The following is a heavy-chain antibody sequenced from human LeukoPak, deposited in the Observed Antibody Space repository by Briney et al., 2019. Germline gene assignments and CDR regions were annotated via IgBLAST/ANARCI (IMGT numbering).Heavy chain of an antibody. D-gene: IGHD4-17*01. CDR1: GGTFSSYA. Sequence: SVKVSCKASGGTFSSYAISWVRQAPGQGLEWMGGIIPIFGTANYAQKFQGRVTITADESTSTAYMELSSLRSEDTAVYYCARDRNAVTTTYYYYYGMDVWGQGTTVTVSS. J-gene: IGHJ6*02. CDR3: ARDRNAVTTTYYYYYGMDV. V-gene: IGHV1-69*13. CDR2: IIPIFGTA.